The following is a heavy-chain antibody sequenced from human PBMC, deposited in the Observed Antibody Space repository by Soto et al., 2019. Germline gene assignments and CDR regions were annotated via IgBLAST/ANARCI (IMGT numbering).Heavy chain of an antibody. J-gene: IGHJ4*02. CDR3: ARERVEWSSSCFDY. CDR1: GGSFSGYY. V-gene: IGHV4-34*01. Sequence: SETLSLTCAVYGGSFSGYYWSWIRQPPGKGLEWIGEINHSGSTNYNPSLKSRVTISVDTSKNQFSLKLSSVTAADTAVYYCARERVEWSSSCFDYWGQGTLVTVSS. CDR2: INHSGST. D-gene: IGHD6-13*01.